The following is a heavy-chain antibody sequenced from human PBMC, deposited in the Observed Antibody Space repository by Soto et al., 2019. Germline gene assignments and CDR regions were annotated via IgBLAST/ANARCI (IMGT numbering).Heavy chain of an antibody. CDR2: ISGYIGDT. CDR3: ARDPSNRSSYRIWFDP. V-gene: IGHV1-18*04. CDR1: GYTFTSHG. Sequence: GASVKVSCKASGYTFTSHGISWVRQAPGQGLEWMGWISGYIGDTNYAQNLQGRVAMTTDTSTSTAYMGLRSLKSDDTAIYYCARDPSNRSSYRIWFDPWGQGTLVTVSS. D-gene: IGHD5-12*01. J-gene: IGHJ5*01.